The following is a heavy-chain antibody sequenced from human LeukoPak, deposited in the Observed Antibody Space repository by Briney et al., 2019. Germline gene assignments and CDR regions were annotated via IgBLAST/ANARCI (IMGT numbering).Heavy chain of an antibody. CDR1: GYIFMNYG. CDR3: AREGIVAAGKGASDI. CDR2: ISAYNGDT. D-gene: IGHD6-13*01. V-gene: IGHV1-18*01. J-gene: IGHJ3*02. Sequence: ASVKVSCKASGYIFMNYGISWVRQAPGQGLEWMGWISAYNGDTNYAQKYQDRVTMTTDTSTSTAYMELRSLRSDDTAVYYCAREGIVAAGKGASDIWGQGTMVTVSS.